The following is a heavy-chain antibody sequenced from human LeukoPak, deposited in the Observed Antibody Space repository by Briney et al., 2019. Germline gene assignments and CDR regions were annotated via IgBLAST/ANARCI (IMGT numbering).Heavy chain of an antibody. CDR2: FDPEDGET. Sequence: ASVKVSCKVSGYTLTELSMHWVRQAPGKGLEWMGGFDPEDGETIYAQEFQGRVTMTEDTSTDTAYMELSSLRSEDTAVYYCATGGWGRFLEWPPYGMDVWGQGTTVTVSS. CDR1: GYTLTELS. J-gene: IGHJ6*02. CDR3: ATGGWGRFLEWPPYGMDV. V-gene: IGHV1-24*01. D-gene: IGHD3-3*01.